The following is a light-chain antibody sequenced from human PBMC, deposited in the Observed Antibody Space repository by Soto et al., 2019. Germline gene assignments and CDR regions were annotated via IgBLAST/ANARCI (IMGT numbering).Light chain of an antibody. V-gene: IGLV2-18*01. CDR2: EVS. CDR1: SSDVGSYNR. J-gene: IGLJ1*01. CDR3: SLYTSSSTYV. Sequence: QSVLTQPPSVSGSPGQSVTISCTGTSSDVGSYNRVSWYQQPPGTAHKLMIYEVSNRPSGVPDRFSGSKSGNTASLTISGVQAEDEADYYCSLYTSSSTYVFGTGTKLTVL.